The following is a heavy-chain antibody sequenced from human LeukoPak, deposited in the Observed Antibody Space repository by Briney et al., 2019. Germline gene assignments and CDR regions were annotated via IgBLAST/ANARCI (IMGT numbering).Heavy chain of an antibody. D-gene: IGHD5-18*01. CDR3: ARYGYSYGYEHY. CDR2: IYYSGST. V-gene: IGHV4-39*01. J-gene: IGHJ4*02. CDR1: GGSISSYY. Sequence: SETLSLTCTVSGGSISSYYWSWIRQPPGEGLEWIGSIYYSGSTYYNPSLKSRVTISVDTSKNQFSLKLSSVTAADTAVYYCARYGYSYGYEHYWGQGTLVTVSS.